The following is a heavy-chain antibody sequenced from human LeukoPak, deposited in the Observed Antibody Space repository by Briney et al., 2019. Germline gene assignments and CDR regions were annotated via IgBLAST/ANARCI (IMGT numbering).Heavy chain of an antibody. CDR1: GYTFTSYD. J-gene: IGHJ4*02. CDR2: MNPNSGNT. CDR3: AREAYDFWSGYYGY. D-gene: IGHD3-3*01. V-gene: IGHV1-8*01. Sequence: ASVKVSCKASGYTFTSYDINWVRQATGQGLEWMGWMNPNSGNTGYAQKFQGRVTMTRNTSISTAYMELSSLRSEDTAVYYCAREAYDFWSGYYGYWGQGTLVTVSS.